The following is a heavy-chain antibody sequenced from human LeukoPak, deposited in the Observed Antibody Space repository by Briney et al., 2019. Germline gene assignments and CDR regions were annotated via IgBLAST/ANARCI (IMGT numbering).Heavy chain of an antibody. J-gene: IGHJ4*02. CDR3: ARGRSERELLSAIDY. CDR2: IIPILGIA. CDR1: GGTFSSYA. Sequence: ASVKVSCKASGGTFSSYAISWVRQAPGQGLEWMGRIIPILGIANYAQKFQGRVTITADKSTSTAYMELSSLRSEDTAVYYCARGRSERELLSAIDYWGQGTLVTVSS. D-gene: IGHD3-10*01. V-gene: IGHV1-69*04.